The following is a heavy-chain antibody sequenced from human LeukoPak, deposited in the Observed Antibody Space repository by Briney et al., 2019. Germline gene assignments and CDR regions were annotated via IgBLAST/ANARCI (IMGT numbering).Heavy chain of an antibody. CDR1: GGTFSSYA. CDR2: IIPIFGTA. Sequence: SVKVSCKASGGTFSSYAISWVRQAPGQGLEWMGGIIPIFGTANYAQKFQGRVTITADKSTSTAYMELSSLRSEDTAVYYCARVGVAGPVQYYFDYWGQGTLVTVSS. D-gene: IGHD6-19*01. CDR3: ARVGVAGPVQYYFDY. J-gene: IGHJ4*02. V-gene: IGHV1-69*06.